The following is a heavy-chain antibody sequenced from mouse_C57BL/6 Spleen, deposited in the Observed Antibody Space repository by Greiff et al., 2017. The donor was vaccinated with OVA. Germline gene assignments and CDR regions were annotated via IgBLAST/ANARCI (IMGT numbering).Heavy chain of an antibody. CDR3: ARSAYYSNPYYFDD. CDR2: IDPSDSET. CDR1: GYTFTSYW. D-gene: IGHD2-5*01. Sequence: QVQLQQPGAELVRPGSSVKLSCKASGYTFTSYWMHWVKQRPIQGLEWIGNIDPSDSETHYNQKFKEKATLTVDKSSSKAYMQLSSLTSEDSAVYYCARSAYYSNPYYFDDWGKGTTLTVSS. V-gene: IGHV1-52*01. J-gene: IGHJ2*01.